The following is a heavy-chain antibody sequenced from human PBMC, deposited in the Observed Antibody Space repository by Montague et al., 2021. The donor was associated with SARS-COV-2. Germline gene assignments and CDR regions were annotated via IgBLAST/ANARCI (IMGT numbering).Heavy chain of an antibody. D-gene: IGHD1-26*01. CDR2: ISSSGSTV. CDR3: ARDRPRIVGATDFDY. Sequence: SRRLSCAASGFTFSSYEMNWVRQAPGKGLERVSYISSSGSTVYYADSVKGRFTISRDNAKNSLYLQMNSLRAEDTAVYYCARDRPRIVGATDFDYWGQGTLVTVSS. V-gene: IGHV3-48*03. J-gene: IGHJ4*02. CDR1: GFTFSSYE.